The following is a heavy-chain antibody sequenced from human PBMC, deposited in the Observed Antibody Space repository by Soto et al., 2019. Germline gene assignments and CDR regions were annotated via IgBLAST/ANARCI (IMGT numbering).Heavy chain of an antibody. V-gene: IGHV1-3*01. CDR3: ARDGSLYWYFNL. J-gene: IGHJ2*01. D-gene: IGHD1-26*01. CDR1: GYTFTSYA. CDR2: INAGNGNT. Sequence: QVQLVQSGAEVKKPGASVKVSCKASGYTFTSYAMHWVRQAPGQRLEWMGWINAGNGNTKYSQKFQGRVTITSDTSASTAYMELSSLRSEDTAVYYCARDGSLYWYFNLRGRGTLVTVTS.